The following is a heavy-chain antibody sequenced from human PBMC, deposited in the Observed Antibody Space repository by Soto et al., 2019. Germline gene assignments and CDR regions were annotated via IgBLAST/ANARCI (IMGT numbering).Heavy chain of an antibody. J-gene: IGHJ6*02. CDR3: ARGGPYITIFGVVIPRYYYYYGMDV. V-gene: IGHV4-34*01. CDR1: GGSFSGYY. CDR2: INHSGST. Sequence: SETLSLTCAVYGGSFSGYYWSWIRQPPGKGLEWIGEINHSGSTNYNPSLKNRVTISVDTSKNQFSLKLSSVTAADTAVYYCARGGPYITIFGVVIPRYYYYYGMDVWGQGTTVTVSS. D-gene: IGHD3-3*01.